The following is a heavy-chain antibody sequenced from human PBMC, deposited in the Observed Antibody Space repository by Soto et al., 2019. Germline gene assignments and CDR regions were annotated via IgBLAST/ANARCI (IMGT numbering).Heavy chain of an antibody. CDR3: ATELGENPASPVDS. J-gene: IGHJ4*02. CDR1: GVTFGSET. D-gene: IGHD3-10*01. V-gene: IGHV1-69*01. Sequence: SVEVSCKASGVTFGSETRGWVRQEHGQGLEWVGGIIPLFGTASYAQKFQGRVTITADESTSTVYMELSSLRSDDTAVYFCATELGENPASPVDSLVQRTLVPVS. CDR2: IIPLFGTA.